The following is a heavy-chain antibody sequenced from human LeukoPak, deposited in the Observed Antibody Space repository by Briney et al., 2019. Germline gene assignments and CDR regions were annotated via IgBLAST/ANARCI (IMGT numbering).Heavy chain of an antibody. D-gene: IGHD2-15*01. CDR2: ISSSSSYI. J-gene: IGHJ4*02. CDR1: AFTFTSYS. Sequence: GGSLRLSCAASAFTFTSYSMNWVRQAPGKGLEWVSSISSSSSYIYYADSVKGRFTISRDNAKNTLYLQMNSLRAEDTAVYYCARGGGGKDFDYWGQGTLVTVSS. CDR3: ARGGGGKDFDY. V-gene: IGHV3-21*01.